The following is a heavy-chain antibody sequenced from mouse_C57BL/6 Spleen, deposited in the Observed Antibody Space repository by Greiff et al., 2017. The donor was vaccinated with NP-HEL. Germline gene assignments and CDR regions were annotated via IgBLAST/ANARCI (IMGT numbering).Heavy chain of an antibody. J-gene: IGHJ1*03. CDR1: VFSFTVSF. Sequence: HLPPSVAALVTPGASVPLSCTSSVFSFTVSFLPCVQHRPVPFLACIGRIAPVVVDTKYAPHFPGKATITADTSSNTAYLQLSSLTSEDTAVYYCARWGTTVVASPDVWGTGTTVTVSS. V-gene: IGHV14-2*01. CDR2: IAPVVVDT. CDR3: ARWGTTVVASPDV. D-gene: IGHD1-1*01.